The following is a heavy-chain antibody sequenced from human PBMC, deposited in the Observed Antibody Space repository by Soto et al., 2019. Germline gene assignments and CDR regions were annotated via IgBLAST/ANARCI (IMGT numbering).Heavy chain of an antibody. J-gene: IGHJ4*02. CDR2: IYHSGDT. V-gene: IGHV4-31*03. Sequence: SETLSLTCTVSGDSFSRGDYYWSWIRQQPGKGLEWIGYIYHSGDTAYNPSLKSRVIISLDTSKNQFSLRLRSVTAVDTAVYYCAREGALGNFEYWGQGTLVTVSS. CDR3: AREGALGNFEY. CDR1: GDSFSRGDYY. D-gene: IGHD3-16*01.